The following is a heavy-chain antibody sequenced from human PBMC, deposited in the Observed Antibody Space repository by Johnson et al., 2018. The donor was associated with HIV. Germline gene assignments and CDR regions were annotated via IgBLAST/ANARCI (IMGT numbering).Heavy chain of an antibody. CDR3: ARDQVVEMATIIGDDAFDI. V-gene: IGHV3-30*04. CDR2: ISYDGHNE. J-gene: IGHJ3*02. D-gene: IGHD5-24*01. Sequence: QVQLVESGGGVVQPGGSLRLSCAASEFIFSSYSMHWVRQAPGKGLEWVAVISYDGHNEYYADSVEGRFTISRDNSKNTLYLQMNSLRAEDTAVYYCARDQVVEMATIIGDDAFDIWGQGTMVTVSS. CDR1: EFIFSSYS.